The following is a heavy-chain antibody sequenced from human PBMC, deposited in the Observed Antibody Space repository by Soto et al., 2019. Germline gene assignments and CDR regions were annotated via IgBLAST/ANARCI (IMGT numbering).Heavy chain of an antibody. CDR3: ARGWYYNYWSVPRSLKI. D-gene: IGHD3-3*01. V-gene: IGHV1-3*01. CDR1: GYTFSDYS. J-gene: IGHJ3*02. Sequence: QVQIVQSGPEVKKPGASVKLSCKASGYTFSDYSITWLRQAPGKGLEWMGWINGGSDNTKYSQKFRGRVTISRDATAKTAYKTLSGLTSEDTAVYYCARGWYYNYWSVPRSLKIWAQETMVTISS. CDR2: INGGSDNT.